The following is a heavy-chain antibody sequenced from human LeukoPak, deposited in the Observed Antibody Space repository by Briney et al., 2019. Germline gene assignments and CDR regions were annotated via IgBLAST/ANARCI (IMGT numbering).Heavy chain of an antibody. CDR1: GFTFSTCA. CDR2: IGGSGSYT. D-gene: IGHD6-13*01. V-gene: IGHV3-23*01. CDR3: ARDWYDY. Sequence: GSLRLSCAASGFTFSTCAMIWVRQAPGKGLEWVSVIGGSGSYTYYADSVKGRFTISRDNSKDTLYLQMNSLRPEDTAVYYCARDWYDYWGQGTLVTVSS. J-gene: IGHJ4*02.